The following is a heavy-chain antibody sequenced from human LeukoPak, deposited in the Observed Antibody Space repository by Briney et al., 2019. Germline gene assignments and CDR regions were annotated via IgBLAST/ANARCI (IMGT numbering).Heavy chain of an antibody. CDR2: ISGSGGST. J-gene: IGHJ4*02. CDR3: AKDRLWFGEFLYYFDY. V-gene: IGHV3-23*01. CDR1: GFTFSSYA. Sequence: GGSLRLSCAASGFTFSSYAMSWVRQAPGKGLEWVSAISGSGGSTYYADSVKGRFTISRDNSKNTLYLQMNSLRAEDTAVYYCAKDRLWFGEFLYYFDYWGQGTLVTVSS. D-gene: IGHD3-10*01.